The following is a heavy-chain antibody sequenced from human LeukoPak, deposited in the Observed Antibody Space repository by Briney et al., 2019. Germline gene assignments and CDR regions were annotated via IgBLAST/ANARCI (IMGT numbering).Heavy chain of an antibody. V-gene: IGHV1-69*10. J-gene: IGHJ4*02. D-gene: IGHD6-19*01. CDR3: AKGSSAWNEVFHFDY. CDR1: GGTFSSYA. CDR2: IIPILGTA. Sequence: GASVKVSCKASGGTFSSYAISWVRQAPGQGLEWMGGIIPILGTANYAQKFQGRVTITADKSTSTAYMELSSLRAEDMALYYCAKGSSAWNEVFHFDYWGQGTLVTVSS.